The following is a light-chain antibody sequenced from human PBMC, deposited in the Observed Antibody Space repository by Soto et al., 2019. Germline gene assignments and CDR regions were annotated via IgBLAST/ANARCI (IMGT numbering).Light chain of an antibody. J-gene: IGKJ1*01. CDR1: QTISTW. V-gene: IGKV1-5*01. CDR2: DAS. CDR3: QQYHTYST. Sequence: IHMTQSPSTLSASLGDRVIITFRASQTISTWVAWYQHKTGKAPTLLIYDASSLESGVPSRFSGGGSGTEFTLTISSLQPDDFATYYCQQYHTYSTFGQGTKVDIK.